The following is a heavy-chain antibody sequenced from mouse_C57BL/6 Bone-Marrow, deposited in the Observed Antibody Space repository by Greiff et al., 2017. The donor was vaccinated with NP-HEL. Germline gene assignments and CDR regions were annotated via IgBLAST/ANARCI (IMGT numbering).Heavy chain of an antibody. CDR1: GYTFTDYY. V-gene: IGHV1-26*01. D-gene: IGHD1-1*01. Sequence: VQLQQSGPELVKPGASVKISCKASGYTFTDYYMNWVKQSHGKSLEWIGDINPNNGGTSYNQKFKGKATLTVDKSSSTAYMELRSLTSEDSAVYYCARPYYYGSSYHYAMDYWGQGTSVTVSS. CDR2: INPNNGGT. CDR3: ARPYYYGSSYHYAMDY. J-gene: IGHJ4*01.